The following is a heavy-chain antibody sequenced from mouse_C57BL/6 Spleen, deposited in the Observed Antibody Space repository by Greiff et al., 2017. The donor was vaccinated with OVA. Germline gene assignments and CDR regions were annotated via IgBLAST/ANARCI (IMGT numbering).Heavy chain of an antibody. D-gene: IGHD1-1*01. Sequence: VQLQQPGTELVKPGASVKLFRKAFGYTFTSYWMHWVKQRPGQGREWIGNINPSNGGTNYNEKFKSKATMTVDKSSSTAYMQLSSLTSEDSAVHYCARWAGNYYGSSYAMDYWGQGTSVTVSS. V-gene: IGHV1-53*01. CDR1: GYTFTSYW. CDR3: ARWAGNYYGSSYAMDY. J-gene: IGHJ4*01. CDR2: INPSNGGT.